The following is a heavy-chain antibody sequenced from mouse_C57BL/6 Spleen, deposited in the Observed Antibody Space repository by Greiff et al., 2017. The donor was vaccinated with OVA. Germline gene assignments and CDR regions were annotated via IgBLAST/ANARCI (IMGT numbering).Heavy chain of an antibody. CDR3: ARRALGLYFDY. CDR2: IDPSDSYT. Sequence: VQLQQPGAELVMPGASVKLSCKASGYTFTSYWMHWVKQRPGQGLEWIGEIDPSDSYTNYNQKFKGKSTLTVDKSSSTAYMQLSSLTSEDSAVYYCARRALGLYFDYWGQGTTLTVSS. V-gene: IGHV1-69*01. J-gene: IGHJ2*01. D-gene: IGHD4-1*01. CDR1: GYTFTSYW.